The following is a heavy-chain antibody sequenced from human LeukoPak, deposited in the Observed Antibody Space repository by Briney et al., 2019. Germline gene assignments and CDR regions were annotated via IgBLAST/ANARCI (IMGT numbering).Heavy chain of an antibody. D-gene: IGHD3-3*01. CDR1: GGSFSGYY. CDR3: ARGSYDFWSGYYSPPFDY. CDR2: INHSGST. V-gene: IGHV4-34*01. Sequence: SETLSLTCAVYGGSFSGYYWSWTRQPPGKGLEWIGEINHSGSTNYNPSLKSRVTISVDTSKNQFSLKLSSVTAADTAVYYCARGSYDFWSGYYSPPFDYWGQGTLVTVSS. J-gene: IGHJ4*02.